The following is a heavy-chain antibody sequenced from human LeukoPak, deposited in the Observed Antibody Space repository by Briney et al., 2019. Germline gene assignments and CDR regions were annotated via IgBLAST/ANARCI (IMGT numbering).Heavy chain of an antibody. CDR3: AKDGRDYGDYVDY. D-gene: IGHD4-17*01. V-gene: IGHV3-30*18. Sequence: GRSLRLSCAASGFTFSSYGMHWVRQAPGKGLEWVAVISYDGSNKYHADSVKGRFTISRDNSKNTLYLQMNSLRAEDTAVYYCAKDGRDYGDYVDYWGQGTLVTVSS. J-gene: IGHJ4*02. CDR1: GFTFSSYG. CDR2: ISYDGSNK.